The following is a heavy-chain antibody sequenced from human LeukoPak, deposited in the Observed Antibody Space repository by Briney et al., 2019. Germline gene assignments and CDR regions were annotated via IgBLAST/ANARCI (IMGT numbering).Heavy chain of an antibody. Sequence: GGSLRLSCTVSGFTFNNAWMRWVPQAPGKGLEWIGRIKTKTDGGTTDYAAPVKGRFTISRDDSKNVLYLQMSSLKTEDTAVYFCATDHKFYYGSGSYKADYWGQGTLVTVSS. CDR3: ATDHKFYYGSGSYKADY. V-gene: IGHV3-15*01. D-gene: IGHD3-10*01. CDR2: IKTKTDGGTT. J-gene: IGHJ4*02. CDR1: GFTFNNAW.